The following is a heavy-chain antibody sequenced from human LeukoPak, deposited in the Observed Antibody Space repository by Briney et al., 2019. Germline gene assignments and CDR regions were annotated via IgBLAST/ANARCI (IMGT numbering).Heavy chain of an antibody. D-gene: IGHD5-18*01. V-gene: IGHV4-34*01. CDR2: INHSGST. Sequence: PSETLSLTCAVYGGSFSGYYWSWIRQPPGKGLEWIGEINHSGSTNYNPSLKSRVTISVDTSKNQFSLKLSSVTAADTAVYYCASNVDTAMALPIDYWGQGTLVTVSS. CDR3: ASNVDTAMALPIDY. J-gene: IGHJ4*02. CDR1: GGSFSGYY.